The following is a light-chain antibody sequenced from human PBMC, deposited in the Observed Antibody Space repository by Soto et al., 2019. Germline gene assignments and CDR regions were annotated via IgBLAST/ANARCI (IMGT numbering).Light chain of an antibody. CDR3: QQSYTTPIT. Sequence: DIQMTQSPSTLSASVGERVTITCRASQSVSNWLAWYQQKPGKAPNLLIYDVSSLESGVPSRFSGSGSGTEFILTISSLQPEDFATYFCQQSYTTPITFGQGTRLEIK. CDR1: QSVSNW. V-gene: IGKV1-5*01. J-gene: IGKJ5*01. CDR2: DVS.